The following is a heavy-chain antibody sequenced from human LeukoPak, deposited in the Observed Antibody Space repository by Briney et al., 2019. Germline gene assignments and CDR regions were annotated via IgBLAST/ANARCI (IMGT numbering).Heavy chain of an antibody. CDR1: GFTVSSNY. D-gene: IGHD5-18*01. CDR3: ARDRGYSYGPYYYGMDV. Sequence: GGSLRLSCAASGFTVSSNYMTWVRQAPGKGLEWVSVVYGGDTTYYADSVKGRFTISRDSSKNTLYLQMNSLRAEDTAVYYCARDRGYSYGPYYYGMDVWGQGTTVTVSS. V-gene: IGHV3-66*02. J-gene: IGHJ6*02. CDR2: VYGGDTT.